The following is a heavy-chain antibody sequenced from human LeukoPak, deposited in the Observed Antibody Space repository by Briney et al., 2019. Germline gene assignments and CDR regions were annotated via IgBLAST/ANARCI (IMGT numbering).Heavy chain of an antibody. Sequence: SQTLSLTCAISGDSVSSNSAAWNWIRQSPSRGLEWLGRTYYRSKWYNDYAVSVKSRITINPDTSENQFSLQLNSVTPEDTAVYYCARGGWFGELLVFDYWGQGTLVTVSS. CDR3: ARGGWFGELLVFDY. CDR2: TYYRSKWYN. D-gene: IGHD3-10*01. J-gene: IGHJ4*02. CDR1: GDSVSSNSAA. V-gene: IGHV6-1*01.